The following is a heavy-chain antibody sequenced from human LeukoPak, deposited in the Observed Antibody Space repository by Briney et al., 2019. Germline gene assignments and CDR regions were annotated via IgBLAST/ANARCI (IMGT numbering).Heavy chain of an antibody. CDR2: IRYDGSNK. V-gene: IGHV3-30*02. CDR3: AKHSHDGSAPYYEVQLDY. CDR1: GFTFSSYG. Sequence: QPGGSLRLSCAASGFTFSSYGMHWVRQAPGKGLEWVAFIRYDGSNKYYADSVKGRFTISRDNSKNTLYLQMNSLRAEDTAIYYCAKHSHDGSAPYYEVQLDYWGQGTLVTVSS. J-gene: IGHJ4*02. D-gene: IGHD3-22*01.